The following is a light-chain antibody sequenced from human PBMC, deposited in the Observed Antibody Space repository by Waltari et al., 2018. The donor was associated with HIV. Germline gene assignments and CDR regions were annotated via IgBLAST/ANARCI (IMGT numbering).Light chain of an antibody. CDR1: SGSIASNY. J-gene: IGLJ3*02. V-gene: IGLV6-57*02. CDR3: QSYDSITWV. CDR2: EHN. Sequence: NFMLTQPHSVSESPGKTVTISCTGSSGSIASNYVQWSQQRPGSAPTTVIYEHNQRPSGVPDRFSGSIDSSSNSASLTISGLKTEDEADYYCQSYDSITWVFGGGTKLTVL.